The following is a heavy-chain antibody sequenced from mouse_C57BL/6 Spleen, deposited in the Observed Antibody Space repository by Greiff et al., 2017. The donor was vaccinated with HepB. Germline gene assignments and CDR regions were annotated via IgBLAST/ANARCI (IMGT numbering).Heavy chain of an antibody. Sequence: DVKLVESGPGLVKPSQSLSLTCSVTGYSITSGYYWNWIRQFPGNKLEWMGYISYDGSNNYNPSLKNRISITRDTSKNQFFLKLNSVTTEDTATYYCARRGLGAMDYWGQGTSVTVSS. CDR3: ARRGLGAMDY. V-gene: IGHV3-6*01. J-gene: IGHJ4*01. CDR2: ISYDGSN. CDR1: GYSITSGYY. D-gene: IGHD3-3*01.